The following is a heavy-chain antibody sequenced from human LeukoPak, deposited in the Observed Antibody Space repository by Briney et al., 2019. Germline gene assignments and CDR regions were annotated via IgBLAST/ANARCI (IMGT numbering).Heavy chain of an antibody. V-gene: IGHV3-21*01. CDR3: ARKDLGWYDFDY. J-gene: IGHJ4*02. CDR2: ISSSSSYI. CDR1: GFTFSNAW. Sequence: GGSLRLSCAASGFTFSNAWMSWVRQAPGKGLEWVSSISSSSSYIYYADSVKGRFTISRDNAKNSLYLQMNSLRAEDTAVYYCARKDLGWYDFDYWGQGTLVTVSS. D-gene: IGHD6-13*01.